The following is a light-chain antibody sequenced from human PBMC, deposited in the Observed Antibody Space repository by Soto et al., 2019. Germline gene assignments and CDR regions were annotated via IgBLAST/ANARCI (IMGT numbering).Light chain of an antibody. CDR1: QSVSSSY. CDR3: QQYGSSLSIT. J-gene: IGKJ5*01. V-gene: IGKV3-20*01. Sequence: IVVTHSPRTLSLSPGERATLSCRASQSVSSSYLAWYQQKPGQAPRLLIYGASSRATGIPDRFSGSGSGTDFTLTISRLEPEDFAVYYCQQYGSSLSITFGQGTRLEIK. CDR2: GAS.